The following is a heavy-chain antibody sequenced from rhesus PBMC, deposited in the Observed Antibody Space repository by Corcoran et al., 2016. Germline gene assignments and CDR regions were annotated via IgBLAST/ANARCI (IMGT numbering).Heavy chain of an antibody. Sequence: VQLQESGPGVVKPSETLSLTCAVSGYSISSGYDWSWIRQPPGKGLELFGYIYGSSGSTNYNPSLKNLVTISKDSSKNQFSLKLSSVTAADTAVYYCARDGGSWKGYFDYWGQGVLVTVST. CDR2: IYGSSGST. CDR1: GYSISSGYD. J-gene: IGHJ4*01. CDR3: ARDGGSWKGYFDY. V-gene: IGHV4-76*01. D-gene: IGHD6-25*01.